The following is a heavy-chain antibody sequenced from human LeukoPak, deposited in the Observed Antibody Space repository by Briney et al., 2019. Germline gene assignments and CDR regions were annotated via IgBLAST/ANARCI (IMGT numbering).Heavy chain of an antibody. CDR3: AKGPYDSSGYTE. J-gene: IGHJ4*02. CDR2: IRYDGSNK. Sequence: GGSLRLSCAASGFTFSSYGMHWVRQAPGKGLEWVAFIRYDGSNKYYADSVKGRFTISRDNSKNTLYLQMNSLGAEDTAVYYCAKGPYDSSGYTEWGQGTLVTVSS. V-gene: IGHV3-30*02. CDR1: GFTFSSYG. D-gene: IGHD3-22*01.